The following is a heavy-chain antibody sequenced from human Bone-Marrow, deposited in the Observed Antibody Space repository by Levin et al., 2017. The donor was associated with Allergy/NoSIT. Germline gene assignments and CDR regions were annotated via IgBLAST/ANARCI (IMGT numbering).Heavy chain of an antibody. CDR1: GFTFSSYW. V-gene: IGHV3-74*01. Sequence: PGGSLRLSCAASGFTFSSYWMHWVRQAPGKGLVWVSRINSDGSSTSYADSVKGRFTISRDNAKNTLYLQMNSLRAEDTAVYYCASLSIAAAGTSRGYYGMDVWGQGTTVTVSS. CDR3: ASLSIAAAGTSRGYYGMDV. CDR2: INSDGSST. D-gene: IGHD6-13*01. J-gene: IGHJ6*02.